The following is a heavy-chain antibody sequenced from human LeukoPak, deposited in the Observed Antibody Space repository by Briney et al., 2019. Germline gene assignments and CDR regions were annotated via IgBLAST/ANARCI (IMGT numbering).Heavy chain of an antibody. CDR2: ISAYNGNT. D-gene: IGHD5-12*01. Sequence: ASVRLSCKASGYTFTSYGISWVRQAPGQGLEWMGWISAYNGNTNYAQKFQDRMTMTTETSTSTAYMELRSLRSDDTAVYYCARDLYSGYEGRGAVDYWGQGDPVSASS. V-gene: IGHV1-18*01. J-gene: IGHJ4*02. CDR1: GYTFTSYG. CDR3: ARDLYSGYEGRGAVDY.